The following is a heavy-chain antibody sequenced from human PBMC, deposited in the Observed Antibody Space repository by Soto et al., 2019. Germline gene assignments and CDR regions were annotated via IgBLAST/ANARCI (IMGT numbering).Heavy chain of an antibody. D-gene: IGHD6-13*01. Sequence: SETLSLTCTVSGGSVRNYYWTWIRQAPGKGLEWIGHRYYSGTTSFFPSYNPSLRSRVTISEDTSKNQFSLKLLSVTTADTAVYFCAAGEASSRNLAPYYLDFWGQGTLVTVSS. J-gene: IGHJ4*02. CDR2: RYYSGTT. CDR1: GGSVRNYY. CDR3: AAGEASSRNLAPYYLDF. V-gene: IGHV4-59*02.